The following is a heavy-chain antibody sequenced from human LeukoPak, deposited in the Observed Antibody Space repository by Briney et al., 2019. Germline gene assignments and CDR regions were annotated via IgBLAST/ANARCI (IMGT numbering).Heavy chain of an antibody. J-gene: IGHJ4*02. CDR3: ATSIGVAVAFDF. CDR1: GFTFSSYS. Sequence: GGSLRLSCAASGFTFSSYSMNWVRQAPGKGLEWVSYISSSSSMIYYADSVKGRFTISRDNAKNSLYLQMNSLKAEDTAIYYCATSIGVAVAFDFWGQGTLVTVSS. CDR2: ISSSSSMI. V-gene: IGHV3-48*04. D-gene: IGHD6-19*01.